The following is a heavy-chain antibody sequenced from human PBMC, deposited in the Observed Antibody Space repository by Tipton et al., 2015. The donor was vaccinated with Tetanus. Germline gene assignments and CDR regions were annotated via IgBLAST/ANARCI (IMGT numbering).Heavy chain of an antibody. V-gene: IGHV4-39*07. Sequence: TLSLTCTVSGGSISSPSYYWGWIRQPPGKGLEWIGSVYYSGTTYYNPSLRNRLTVSRDTSKNEFSLRLASVTAADTAVYFCARANFESSKKGPFDSWGQGALVIVSA. CDR3: ARANFESSKKGPFDS. J-gene: IGHJ4*02. CDR1: GGSISSPSYY. CDR2: VYYSGTT. D-gene: IGHD5-24*01.